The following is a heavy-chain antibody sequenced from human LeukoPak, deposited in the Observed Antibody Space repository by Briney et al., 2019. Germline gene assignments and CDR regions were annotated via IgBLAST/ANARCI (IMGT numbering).Heavy chain of an antibody. J-gene: IGHJ4*02. Sequence: GGSLRLSCAASGFTFSSYGMSWVRQAPGKGLEWVSAISGSGVGTYYADSVKGRFTISRDKSKNTLYLQMNSLRAEDTAVYYCARASFKGYSYGDDYWGQGTLVTVSS. D-gene: IGHD5-18*01. V-gene: IGHV3-23*01. CDR3: ARASFKGYSYGDDY. CDR1: GFTFSSYG. CDR2: ISGSGVGT.